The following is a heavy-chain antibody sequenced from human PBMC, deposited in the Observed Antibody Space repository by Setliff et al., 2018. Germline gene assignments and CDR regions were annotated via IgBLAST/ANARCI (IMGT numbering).Heavy chain of an antibody. CDR3: AKEPAVTMTESIRRSYYDYAWDV. Sequence: GASVKVSCKASGYTFTYYGISWVRQAPGQGLEWMGWISGHNGNTNYAQKFQGRVTLTTDTSTDTAYMELRGLRFDDTAIYYCAKEPAVTMTESIRRSYYDYAWDVWGQGTAVTVS. CDR1: GYTFTYYG. D-gene: IGHD3-22*01. CDR2: ISGHNGNT. V-gene: IGHV1-18*01. J-gene: IGHJ6*02.